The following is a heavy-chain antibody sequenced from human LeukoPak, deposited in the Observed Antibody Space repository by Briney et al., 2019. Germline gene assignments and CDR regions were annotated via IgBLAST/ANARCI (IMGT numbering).Heavy chain of an antibody. D-gene: IGHD5-24*01. CDR1: GYSISSGYH. J-gene: IGHJ4*02. V-gene: IGHV4-38-2*02. CDR2: IYHSGST. Sequence: ASETLSLTCTVSGYSISSGYHWGWMRQPPGKGLEWVGSIYHSGSTYYNPSLKSRVTISVDTSKNQFSLKLSSVTAADTAVYYCARDWEMATSNFDYWGQGTLVTVSS. CDR3: ARDWEMATSNFDY.